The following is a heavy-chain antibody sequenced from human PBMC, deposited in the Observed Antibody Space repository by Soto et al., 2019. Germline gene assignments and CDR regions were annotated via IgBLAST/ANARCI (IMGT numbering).Heavy chain of an antibody. Sequence: SETLSLTCTVSGGSTSSYSWSWIRQPPGKGLERIGYIHYRGSTNYKPSHKSRITISVDTSKNQFSQKLSTVTAEETAEYYCARVSLTGFSYGGYGMDVWGQGTTVT. V-gene: IGHV4-59*01. D-gene: IGHD3-9*01. CDR2: IHYRGST. CDR1: GGSTSSYS. J-gene: IGHJ6*02. CDR3: ARVSLTGFSYGGYGMDV.